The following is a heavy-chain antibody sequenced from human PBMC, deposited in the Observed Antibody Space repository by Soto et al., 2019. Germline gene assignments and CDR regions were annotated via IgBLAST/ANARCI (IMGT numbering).Heavy chain of an antibody. CDR3: AKTRGYSYDYGMDV. CDR1: GFTFSSYG. CDR2: ISYDGSKK. J-gene: IGHJ6*02. Sequence: QRQLVESGGGVVQPGRSLRVSCVASGFTFSSYGFHWVRQAPGKGLEWVAVISYDGSKKYYADSVKGRFTISRDDSKNTLHLQMNSPTATDTAVYYCAKTRGYSYDYGMDVWGQGATVTVSS. D-gene: IGHD5-18*01. V-gene: IGHV3-30*18.